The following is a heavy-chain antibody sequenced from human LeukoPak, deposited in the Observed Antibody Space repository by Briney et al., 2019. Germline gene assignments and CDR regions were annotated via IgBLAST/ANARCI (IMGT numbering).Heavy chain of an antibody. CDR2: ISWNSGSI. CDR3: AKDINSGYLDAFDI. D-gene: IGHD3-22*01. J-gene: IGHJ3*02. CDR1: GFSFSTYT. Sequence: GGSLRLSCTASGFSFSTYTMNWVRQAPGKGLEWVSGISWNSGSIGYADSVKGRFTISRDNAKNSLYLQMNSLRAEDTALYYCAKDINSGYLDAFDIWGQGTMVTVSS. V-gene: IGHV3-9*01.